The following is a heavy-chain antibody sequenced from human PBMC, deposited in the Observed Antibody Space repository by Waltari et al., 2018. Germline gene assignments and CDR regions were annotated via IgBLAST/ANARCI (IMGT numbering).Heavy chain of an antibody. Sequence: EVQLVESGGGLVQPGGSLRLSCAASGFTFSTSSMNWVRQAPGKGLEWTSYISGSSNSNYYADSVKGRFNISRDNAKNSLYLQMNSLRAEDTAVYYCARANTVYPYQFDYWGQGTLVTVSS. CDR2: ISGSSNSN. CDR3: ARANTVYPYQFDY. CDR1: GFTFSTSS. D-gene: IGHD2-2*01. J-gene: IGHJ4*01. V-gene: IGHV3-48*04.